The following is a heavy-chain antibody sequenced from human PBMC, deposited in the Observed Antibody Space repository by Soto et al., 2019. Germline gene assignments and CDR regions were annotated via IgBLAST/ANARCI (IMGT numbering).Heavy chain of an antibody. J-gene: IGHJ6*02. CDR1: GGSISSGDYY. Sequence: SETLSLTCTVSGGSISSGDYYWSWIRQPPGKGLEWIGYIYYSGSTYYNPSLKSRVTISVDTSKNQFSLKLSSVTAADTAVYYCARATALYGMDVWGQGTTVTVSS. V-gene: IGHV4-30-4*01. CDR3: ARATALYGMDV. CDR2: IYYSGST. D-gene: IGHD4-4*01.